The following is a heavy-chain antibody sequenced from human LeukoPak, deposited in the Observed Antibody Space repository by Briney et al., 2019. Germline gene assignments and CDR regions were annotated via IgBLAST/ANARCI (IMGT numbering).Heavy chain of an antibody. CDR1: GFTFSSYV. CDR2: ISGSGDST. Sequence: GGSLRLSCAASGFTFSSYVMTWVRQAPGKGLEWVSTISGSGDSTYYADSVKGRFTISRDNSKNTLYLQMNSLRAEDTAVYYCARDRGYSCGYWGQGTLVTVSS. J-gene: IGHJ4*02. CDR3: ARDRGYSCGY. D-gene: IGHD5-18*01. V-gene: IGHV3-23*01.